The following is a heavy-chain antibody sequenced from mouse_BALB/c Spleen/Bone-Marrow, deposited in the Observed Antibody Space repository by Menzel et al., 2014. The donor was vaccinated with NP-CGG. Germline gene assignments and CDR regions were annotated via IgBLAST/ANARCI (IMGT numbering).Heavy chain of an antibody. Sequence: VMLVESGAELVRPGTSVKVSCKASGYAFTNYLIEWVKQRPGPGLEWIGVINPGSGGTNYNEKFKGKATLTADKSSSTAYMQLSSLTSDDSAVYFCARGITTGYFDYWSQGTTLTVSS. CDR3: ARGITTGYFDY. J-gene: IGHJ2*01. CDR2: INPGSGGT. CDR1: GYAFTNYL. V-gene: IGHV1-54*01. D-gene: IGHD1-1*01.